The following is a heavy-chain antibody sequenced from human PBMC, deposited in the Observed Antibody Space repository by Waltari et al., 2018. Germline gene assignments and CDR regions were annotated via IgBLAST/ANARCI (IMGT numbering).Heavy chain of an antibody. CDR2: IFYTGRT. J-gene: IGHJ4*02. CDR3: ARLVMGAGITIGFDN. V-gene: IGHV4-59*01. D-gene: IGHD3-10*01. Sequence: QVQLQESGPGLVKPSETLSLICTAPGGPITRDYWGWIRQPPGKGLEYVGYIFYTGRTDYNPSLNSRVTISVDTSKNQFSLTLKSVTAADTAMYYCARLVMGAGITIGFDNWGQGSLVAVSS. CDR1: GGPITRDY.